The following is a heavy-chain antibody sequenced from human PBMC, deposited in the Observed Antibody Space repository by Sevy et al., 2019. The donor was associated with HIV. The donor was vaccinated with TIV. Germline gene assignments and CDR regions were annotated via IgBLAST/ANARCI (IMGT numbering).Heavy chain of an antibody. CDR2: FDPEDGER. J-gene: IGHJ4*02. D-gene: IGHD3-22*01. CDR3: AATREYYYGNSGYFDY. CDR1: GYTLTKLS. V-gene: IGHV1-24*01. Sequence: ASVKVSCKVSGYTLTKLSMHWVRQAPGKGLEWMGSFDPEDGERIYAQNFQGRVTMSEDKSTDTAYMDLSNLRSDDTAVYFCAATREYYYGNSGYFDYWGQGTLVTVSS.